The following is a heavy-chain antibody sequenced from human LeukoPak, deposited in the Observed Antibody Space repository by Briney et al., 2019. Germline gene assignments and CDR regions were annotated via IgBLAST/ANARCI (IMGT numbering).Heavy chain of an antibody. CDR1: GFTFRSFG. V-gene: IGHV3-30*03. CDR3: ARGYGGNSAAFDI. CDR2: ISYDGSNK. J-gene: IGHJ3*02. Sequence: GGSLRLSCLASGFTFRSFGMHWVSQAPGTGLEWVALISYDGSNKNYADSVKGRFTISRDNSKNILYLQMNSLRVEDTAVYFCARGYGGNSAAFDIWGQGTMVTVSS. D-gene: IGHD4-23*01.